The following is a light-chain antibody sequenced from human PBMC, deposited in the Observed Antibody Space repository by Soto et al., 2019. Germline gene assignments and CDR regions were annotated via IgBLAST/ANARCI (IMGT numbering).Light chain of an antibody. Sequence: EIVLTQAPATLSLSPGERATLSCRASQSVSSYLAWYQQKPGQAPRLLIYDASNRATGIPARFSGSGSGTDFPLTISSLESDDFAVYYCQQRSNWPLLTFGGGTKVEIK. CDR1: QSVSSY. CDR2: DAS. J-gene: IGKJ4*01. V-gene: IGKV3-11*01. CDR3: QQRSNWPLLT.